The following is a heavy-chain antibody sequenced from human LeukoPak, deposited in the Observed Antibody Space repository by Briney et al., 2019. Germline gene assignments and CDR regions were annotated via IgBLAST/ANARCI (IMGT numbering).Heavy chain of an antibody. Sequence: GGSLRLSCAASGFTLSSYAMSWVRQAPGKGLEWVSAISGSGVSTYYADSVKGRFTISRENSKSTLYLQMNSLRAEDTAVYYCAKSSARMYYFDYWGQGTLVTVSS. D-gene: IGHD6-6*01. CDR3: AKSSARMYYFDY. J-gene: IGHJ4*02. CDR2: ISGSGVST. CDR1: GFTLSSYA. V-gene: IGHV3-23*01.